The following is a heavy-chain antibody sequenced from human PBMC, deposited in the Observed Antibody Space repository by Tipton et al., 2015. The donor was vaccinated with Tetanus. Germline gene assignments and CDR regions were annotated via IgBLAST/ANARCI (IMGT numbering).Heavy chain of an antibody. CDR3: ARDQGGGRVARLNWFGP. CDR1: GGSISSGGFF. Sequence: TLSLTCTVSGGSISSGGFFWNWIRQFPGKGLEWIGYIYYSGSTFYNPSLKSRVTISVDTSNNQFSLRLSSVTAADTAVYYCARDQGGGRVARLNWFGPWGQGTLVTVSS. D-gene: IGHD3-16*01. V-gene: IGHV4-31*03. J-gene: IGHJ5*02. CDR2: IYYSGST.